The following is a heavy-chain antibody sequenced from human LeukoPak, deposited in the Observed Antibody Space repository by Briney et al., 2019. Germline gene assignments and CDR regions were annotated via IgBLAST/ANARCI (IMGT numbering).Heavy chain of an antibody. Sequence: GGSLRLSCAPSGFTFSGSAMHWGRQASGKGRGWVGRIRIKANSSAPAYAASVKGRFTMSRDDSKNTAYLQMKSLKTEDTAVYYCGSGPGGYDYVDYWGQGTLVTVSS. D-gene: IGHD5-12*01. CDR3: GSGPGGYDYVDY. CDR2: IRIKANSSAP. CDR1: GFTFSGSA. V-gene: IGHV3-73*01. J-gene: IGHJ4*02.